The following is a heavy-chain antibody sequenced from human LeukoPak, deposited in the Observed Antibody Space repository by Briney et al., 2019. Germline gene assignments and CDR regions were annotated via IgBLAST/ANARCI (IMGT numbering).Heavy chain of an antibody. J-gene: IGHJ2*01. V-gene: IGHV4-59*10. CDR3: ARLPYYYDSSGYIGWYFDL. CDR2: IYTSGST. D-gene: IGHD3-22*01. CDR1: GGSFSGYY. Sequence: SETLSLTCAVYGGSFSGYYWSWIRQPAGMGLEWIGRIYTSGSTNYNPSLKSRVTMSVDTSKNQFSLKLSSVTAADTAVYYCARLPYYYDSSGYIGWYFDLWGRGTLVTVSS.